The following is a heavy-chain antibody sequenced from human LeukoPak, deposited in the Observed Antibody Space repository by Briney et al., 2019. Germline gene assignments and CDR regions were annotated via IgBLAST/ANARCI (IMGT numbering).Heavy chain of an antibody. J-gene: IGHJ4*02. CDR2: IIPIFGTA. Sequence: SVKVSCKASGGTFSSYAISWVRQAPGQGLEWMGRIIPIFGTANYAQKFQGRVTITTDESTSTAYMELSSLRSEDTAVYYCARDLTHDYLRRGHFDSWGQGTLATVSS. D-gene: IGHD4-11*01. CDR1: GGTFSSYA. V-gene: IGHV1-69*05. CDR3: ARDLTHDYLRRGHFDS.